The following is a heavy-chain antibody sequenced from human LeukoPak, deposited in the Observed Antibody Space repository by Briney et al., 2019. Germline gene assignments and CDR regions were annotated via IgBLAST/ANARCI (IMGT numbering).Heavy chain of an antibody. CDR3: AREPGSGPALDY. CDR1: GFTFSSYW. CDR2: INSDGSST. V-gene: IGHV3-74*01. J-gene: IGHJ4*02. Sequence: GGSLRLSCAASGFTFSSYWMHWVRQAPGKGLVWVSRINSDGSSTSYADSVKGRFTISRDNSKSTLYLQMNSLRAEDTAVYYCAREPGSGPALDYWGQGTLVTVSS. D-gene: IGHD2-2*01.